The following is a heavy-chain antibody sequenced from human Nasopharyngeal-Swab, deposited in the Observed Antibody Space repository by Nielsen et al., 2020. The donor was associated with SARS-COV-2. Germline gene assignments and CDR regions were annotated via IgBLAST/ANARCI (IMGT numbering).Heavy chain of an antibody. D-gene: IGHD6-13*01. CDR2: INHSGST. J-gene: IGHJ4*02. Sequence: SETLSLTCAMYGGSLSGYYWSWIRQPPGKGLEWIGEINHSGSTDYNPSHKRRVTISLDTSTNQFSLKLRSVTAADTAVYYCAEKGYTSSWYFYWGQGTLVTVSS. V-gene: IGHV4-34*01. CDR3: AEKGYTSSWYFY. CDR1: GGSLSGYY.